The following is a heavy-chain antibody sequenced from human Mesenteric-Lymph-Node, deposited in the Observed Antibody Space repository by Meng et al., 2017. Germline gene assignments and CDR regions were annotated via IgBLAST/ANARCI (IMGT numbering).Heavy chain of an antibody. Sequence: QVQLQQWGAGLLKPSETLSLTCAVNGGSLSGAYWNWVRQAPGKGLEWVAVIGHDGVAIDHADSVKGRFTISRDNSKNTLYLQMESLRPEDTAVYYCVREKGSSGRAGWFDPWGQGTLVTVSS. CDR3: VREKGSSGRAGWFDP. CDR2: IGHDGVAI. D-gene: IGHD6-19*01. V-gene: IGHV3-30*01. CDR1: GGSLSGAY. J-gene: IGHJ5*02.